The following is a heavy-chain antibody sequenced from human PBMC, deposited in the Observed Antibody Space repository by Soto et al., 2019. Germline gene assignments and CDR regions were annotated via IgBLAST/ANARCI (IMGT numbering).Heavy chain of an antibody. J-gene: IGHJ4*02. CDR1: GFTFDDYA. CDR3: AKDIGSSSCGDQCFDY. CDR2: ISWNSGSI. Sequence: EVQLVESGGGLVQPGRSLRLSCAASGFTFDDYAMHWVRQAPGKGLEWVSGISWNSGSIGYADSVKGRFTISRDNAKNSLYLQMSNLRAEDTALYYCAKDIGSSSCGDQCFDYWGQGTLVTVSS. D-gene: IGHD6-13*01. V-gene: IGHV3-9*01.